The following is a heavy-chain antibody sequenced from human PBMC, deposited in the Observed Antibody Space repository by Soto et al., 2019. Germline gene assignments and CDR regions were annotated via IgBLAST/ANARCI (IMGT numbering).Heavy chain of an antibody. CDR1: GDTLIANY. V-gene: IGHV1-2*02. CDR3: AREGSGWKYFDY. CDR2: INPNSGGT. D-gene: IGHD6-19*01. J-gene: IGHJ4*02. Sequence: QVQLVQSGAEVKKPGASVKVSCKGSGDTLIANYIQWVRQAPGQGLEWMGWINPNSGGTTYAQKFQGRVTLTRYTSITTAYMELSGLTSDDTAVYFCAREGSGWKYFDYWGQGSLVTVPS.